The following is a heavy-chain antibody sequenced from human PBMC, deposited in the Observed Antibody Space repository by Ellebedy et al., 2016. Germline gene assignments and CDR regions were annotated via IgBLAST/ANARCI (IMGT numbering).Heavy chain of an antibody. CDR1: GGSISSGTYY. CDR2: IYTSGNT. J-gene: IGHJ3*02. V-gene: IGHV4-61*02. Sequence: SETLSLXCTVSGGSISSGTYYWSWIRQPAGKGLEWIGRIYTSGNTNYNPSLKSRVTMSVDTSKNQVSLKLNSVTAADTAVYYRASGHLPLNIWGQGTMVTVSS. D-gene: IGHD3-9*01. CDR3: ASGHLPLNI.